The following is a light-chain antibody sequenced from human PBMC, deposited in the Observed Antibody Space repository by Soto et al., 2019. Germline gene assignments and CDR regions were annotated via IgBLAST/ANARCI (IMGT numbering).Light chain of an antibody. CDR1: QSVSSN. J-gene: IGKJ4*01. Sequence: EIVMTQSPATLSVSPGERATLSCRASQSVSSNLAWYQQKPGQAPRLLIYGASTRATGIPARFSGSGSGTEFTLTISSLQSEDFAVSYCQQYGSSPLTLGGGTKVDTK. CDR2: GAS. V-gene: IGKV3-15*01. CDR3: QQYGSSPLT.